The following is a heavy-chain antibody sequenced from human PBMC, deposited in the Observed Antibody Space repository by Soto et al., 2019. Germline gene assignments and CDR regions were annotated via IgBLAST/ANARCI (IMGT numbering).Heavy chain of an antibody. J-gene: IGHJ4*02. CDR3: AKGGVIANFGGVIVPYYFDS. CDR2: LGGADGGT. V-gene: IGHV3-23*01. D-gene: IGHD3-16*02. CDR1: GFTFRVNG. Sequence: EVQLLESGGGMVQPGGSLRLSCEVSGFTFRVNGVSWVRQAPGKGLEWGATLGGADGGTYYSHSVKGRFTIPRDNSKDSLSLQMTNLIADDTALYYCAKGGVIANFGGVIVPYYFDSWGQGTPITVSS.